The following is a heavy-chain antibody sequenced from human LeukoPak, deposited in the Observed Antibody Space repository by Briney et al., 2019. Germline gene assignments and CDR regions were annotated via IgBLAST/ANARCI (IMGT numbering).Heavy chain of an antibody. V-gene: IGHV3-30-3*01. D-gene: IGHD5-12*01. CDR1: GFTFSSYA. CDR2: MSFDGGNT. Sequence: GGSLRLSCAASGFTFSSYAMHWVRQAPGKGLEWVAVMSFDGGNTYYADSVKGRVTISRDNSKNTLYLQLNSLRVEDTAVYYCARGGYPYYFDYWGQGTLVTVSS. CDR3: ARGGYPYYFDY. J-gene: IGHJ4*02.